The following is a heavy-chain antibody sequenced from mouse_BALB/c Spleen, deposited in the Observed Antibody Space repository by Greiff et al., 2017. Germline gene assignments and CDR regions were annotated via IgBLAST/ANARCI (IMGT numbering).Heavy chain of an antibody. D-gene: IGHD1-1*01. V-gene: IGHV3-6*02. CDR3: ARGSTVVSADY. Sequence: ESGPGLVKPSQSLSLTCSVTGYSITSGYYWNWIRQFPGNKLEWMGYISYYGSNNYNPSLKNRISITRDTSKNQFFLKLNSVTTEDTATYYCARGSTVVSADYWGQGTTLTVSS. CDR1: GYSITSGYY. J-gene: IGHJ2*01. CDR2: ISYYGSN.